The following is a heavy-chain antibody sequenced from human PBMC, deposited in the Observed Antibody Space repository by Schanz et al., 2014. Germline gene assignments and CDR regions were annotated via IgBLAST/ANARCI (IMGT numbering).Heavy chain of an antibody. D-gene: IGHD5-12*01. Sequence: QVQLQESGPGLVKPSQTLSLTCTVSGGSISSATYYWSWVRQPAGKGLEWICRIYSRGGSTYTPPRKSRGPIPIDTSNNQFSLKLNSVTAADTAVYYCARGGSVATIAPYTWFDPWGQGTLVTVSS. V-gene: IGHV4-61*02. CDR3: ARGGSVATIAPYTWFDP. CDR1: GGSISSATYY. CDR2: IYSRGGS. J-gene: IGHJ5*02.